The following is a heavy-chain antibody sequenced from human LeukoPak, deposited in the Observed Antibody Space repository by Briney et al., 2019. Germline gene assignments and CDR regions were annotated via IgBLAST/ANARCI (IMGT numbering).Heavy chain of an antibody. CDR1: GFTFSSYG. Sequence: GGSLRLSCAASGFTFSSYGMHWVRQAPGKGLEWVAFIRYDGSNKYYADSVKGRFTISRDNSKNTLYLQMNSLRAEDTAVYYCAKDLALVPGELLYYYYYGMDVWGQGTTVTVSS. V-gene: IGHV3-30*02. CDR2: IRYDGSNK. CDR3: AKDLALVPGELLYYYYYGMDV. D-gene: IGHD3-10*01. J-gene: IGHJ6*02.